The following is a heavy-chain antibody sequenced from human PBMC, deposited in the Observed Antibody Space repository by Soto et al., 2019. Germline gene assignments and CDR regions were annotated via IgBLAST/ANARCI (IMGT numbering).Heavy chain of an antibody. CDR1: GGSISSSSYY. V-gene: IGHV4-39*07. CDR2: IYYSGST. CDR3: ARERVVVSSSWYYMDV. J-gene: IGHJ6*03. Sequence: SETLSLTCTVSGGSISSSSYYWGWIRQPPGKGLEWIGSIYYSGSTYYNPSLKSRVTISVDTSKNQFSLKLSSVTAADSAVYSCARERVVVSSSWYYMDVWGKGTTVTVSS. D-gene: IGHD2-21*01.